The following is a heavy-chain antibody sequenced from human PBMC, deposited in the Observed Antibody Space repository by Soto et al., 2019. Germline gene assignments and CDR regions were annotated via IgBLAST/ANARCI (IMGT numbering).Heavy chain of an antibody. CDR2: IIPIFGTA. CDR1: GGTFSSYA. J-gene: IGHJ4*02. V-gene: IGHV1-69*12. D-gene: IGHD2-21*01. CDR3: ARDQGGDPFDS. Sequence: QVQLVQSGAEVKKPGSSVKVSCKASGGTFSSYAISWVRQAPGQGLEWMGGIIPIFGTANYAQKFQGRVTIPADEPTRPAYMELGSLRSADTAVYYCARDQGGDPFDSWGQGPLVTVSS.